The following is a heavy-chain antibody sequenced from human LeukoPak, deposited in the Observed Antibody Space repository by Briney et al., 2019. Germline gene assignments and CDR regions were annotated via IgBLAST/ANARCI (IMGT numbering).Heavy chain of an antibody. CDR3: ARDPPGAPS. CDR1: GFTFGYYG. CDR2: INWNGGST. V-gene: IGHV3-20*04. D-gene: IGHD3-10*01. J-gene: IGHJ5*02. Sequence: PGGYLRLSCAASGFTFGYYGMSWVRQAPGQGLEWVSGINWNGGSTGYADSVKGRFTISRDNAKNSLYMHMNSLKAENPGLYYRARDPPGAPSLGQGTLVTDSS.